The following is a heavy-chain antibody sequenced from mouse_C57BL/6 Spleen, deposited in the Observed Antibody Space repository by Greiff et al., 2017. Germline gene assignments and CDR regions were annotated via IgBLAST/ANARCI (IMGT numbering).Heavy chain of an antibody. CDR1: GFTFSSYA. J-gene: IGHJ3*01. Sequence: EVKLVESGGGLVKPGGSLKLSCAASGFTFSSYAMSWVRQTPEKRLEWVATISDGGSYTYYPDNVKGRFTISRDNAKNNLYLQMSHLKSEDTAMYYCARDRGAAQASFAYWGQGTLVTVSA. CDR2: ISDGGSYT. V-gene: IGHV5-4*01. CDR3: ARDRGAAQASFAY. D-gene: IGHD3-2*02.